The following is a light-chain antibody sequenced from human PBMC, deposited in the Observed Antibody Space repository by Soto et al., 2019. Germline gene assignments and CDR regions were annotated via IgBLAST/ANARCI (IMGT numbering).Light chain of an antibody. CDR1: QSISTS. CDR2: KAS. J-gene: IGKJ4*01. CDR3: QQYKSYPVT. Sequence: GDRVTITCRASQSISTSLAWYQQKPGKAPNVLIYKASSLQTGVPSRFSGSGSGTEFTLTISSLQPDDFATYYCQQYKSYPVTFGGGTKVEIK. V-gene: IGKV1-5*03.